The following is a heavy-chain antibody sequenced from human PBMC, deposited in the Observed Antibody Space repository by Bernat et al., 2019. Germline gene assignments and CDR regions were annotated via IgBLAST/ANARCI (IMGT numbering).Heavy chain of an antibody. D-gene: IGHD1-26*01. Sequence: QLQLQESGPVLVRPSETLSLTCSVSGNSISSGSHYWGWFRQPPGKGLEYIGTIYYTGSTYYNPSLRSRVTISMDTSKNHFSLKLSSVTAADTAVYYCARQIVGAHDFWGQGTLVTVSS. J-gene: IGHJ4*02. V-gene: IGHV4-39*01. CDR2: IYYTGST. CDR3: ARQIVGAHDF. CDR1: GNSISSGSHY.